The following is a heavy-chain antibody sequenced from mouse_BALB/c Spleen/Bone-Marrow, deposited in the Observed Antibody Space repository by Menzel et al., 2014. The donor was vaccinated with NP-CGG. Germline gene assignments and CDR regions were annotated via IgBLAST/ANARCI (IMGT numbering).Heavy chain of an antibody. D-gene: IGHD2-4*01. CDR3: ATDIDYDSDGAGPMAY. V-gene: IGHV7-3*02. J-gene: IGHJ4*01. CDR2: IRNKAYGDTT. CDR1: GFTFSDYY. Sequence: EVKVVESGGGLVQPGGSLRLSCATSGFTFSDYYISWVRQPPGKALEWLGFIRNKAYGDTTEYGASVKGRFTISRDTSQSILYLQITPLRAEDGGPYSCATDIDYDSDGAGPMAYWGQETSTPVSS.